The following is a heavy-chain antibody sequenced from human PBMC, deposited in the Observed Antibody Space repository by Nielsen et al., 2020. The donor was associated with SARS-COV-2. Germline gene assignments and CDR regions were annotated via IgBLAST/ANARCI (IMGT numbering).Heavy chain of an antibody. CDR2: IKQDGSEK. D-gene: IGHD3-3*01. V-gene: IGHV3-7*03. CDR3: ARGVDYSWSALYGPLEYYYYMDV. Sequence: GESLKISCAASGFTFSSYWMNWVRQAPGKGLEWVANIKQDGSEKYYGDSVKGRFTISRDNAKNSLYLQMNSLRAEDTAVYYCARGVDYSWSALYGPLEYYYYMDVWGRGTTVTVSS. CDR1: GFTFSSYW. J-gene: IGHJ6*03.